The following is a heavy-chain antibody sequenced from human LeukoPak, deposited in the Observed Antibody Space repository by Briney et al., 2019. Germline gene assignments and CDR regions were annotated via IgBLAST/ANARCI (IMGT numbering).Heavy chain of an antibody. V-gene: IGHV4-31*03. CDR3: ARAYTGYSYGYAFDI. CDR1: GGSISSGGYY. Sequence: PSETPSLTCTVSGGSISSGGYYWSWIRQHPGKGLEWIGYIYYSGSTYYNPSLKSRVTISVDTSKNQFSLKLSSVTAADTAVYYCARAYTGYSYGYAFDIWGQGTMVTVSS. J-gene: IGHJ3*02. CDR2: IYYSGST. D-gene: IGHD5-18*01.